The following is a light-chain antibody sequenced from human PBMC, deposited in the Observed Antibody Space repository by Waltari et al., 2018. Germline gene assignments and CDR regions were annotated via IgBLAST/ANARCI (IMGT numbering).Light chain of an antibody. CDR3: SSYTSSSTPRV. CDR2: DVS. CDR1: SSDVGGYNY. Sequence: QSALTQPASVSGSPGQSITISCTGTSSDVGGYNYVSWYQQHPGKAPKLMIYDVSNRPSGVSNRFSGSKSGNTASLTSSGLQAEDEADYYCSSYTSSSTPRVFGTGTKVTVL. J-gene: IGLJ1*01. V-gene: IGLV2-14*03.